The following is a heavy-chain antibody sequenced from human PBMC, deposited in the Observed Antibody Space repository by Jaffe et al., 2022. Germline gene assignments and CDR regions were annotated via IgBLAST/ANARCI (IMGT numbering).Heavy chain of an antibody. CDR3: ARARVQYSRGVTTVTLGAFGY. CDR2: INSDGSST. V-gene: IGHV3-74*01. Sequence: EVQLVESGGGLVQPGGSLRLSCAASGFTFSSYWMHWVRQAPGKGLVWVSRINSDGSSTSYADSVKGRFTISRDNAKNTLYLQMNSLRAEDTAVYYCARARVQYSRGVTTVTLGAFGYWGQGTLVTVSS. CDR1: GFTFSSYW. D-gene: IGHD4-17*01. J-gene: IGHJ4*02.